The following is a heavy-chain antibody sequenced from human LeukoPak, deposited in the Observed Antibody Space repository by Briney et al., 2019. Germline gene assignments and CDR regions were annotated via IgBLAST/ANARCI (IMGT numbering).Heavy chain of an antibody. Sequence: SQTLSLTCTVSGGSISNGVYYWSWIRQHPGKGLEWIGYIYYSGSTYYSPSLKSRLTMSVDTSKNQFSLKLSSVTAADTAVYYCARNLGGGSFDFWGQGTLVTVSS. V-gene: IGHV4-31*03. J-gene: IGHJ4*02. D-gene: IGHD2-15*01. CDR1: GGSISNGVYY. CDR3: ARNLGGGSFDF. CDR2: IYYSGST.